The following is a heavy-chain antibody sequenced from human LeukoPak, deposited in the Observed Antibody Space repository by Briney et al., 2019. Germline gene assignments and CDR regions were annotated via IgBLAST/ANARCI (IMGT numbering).Heavy chain of an antibody. V-gene: IGHV1-46*01. CDR1: GYTFTSYY. J-gene: IGHJ4*02. Sequence: ASVKVSCKASGYTFTSYYMHWVRRAPGQGLEWMGIINPSGGSTSYAQKFQGRVTMTRDMSTSTVYMELSSLRSEDTAVYYCARDTSRDYGGNSTPDYWGQGTLVTVSS. D-gene: IGHD4-23*01. CDR2: INPSGGST. CDR3: ARDTSRDYGGNSTPDY.